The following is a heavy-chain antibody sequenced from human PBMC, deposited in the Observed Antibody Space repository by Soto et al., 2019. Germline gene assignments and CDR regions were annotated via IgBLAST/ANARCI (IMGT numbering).Heavy chain of an antibody. V-gene: IGHV4-39*01. Sequence: TLSLTCTVSGGSISSSSYYWGWIRQPPGKGLEWIGSIYYSGSTYYNPSLKSRVTISVDTSKNQFSLKLSSVTAADTAVYYCARNSYSSGWGGDYNWFDPWGQGTLVTVSS. CDR1: GGSISSSSYY. CDR2: IYYSGST. D-gene: IGHD6-19*01. CDR3: ARNSYSSGWGGDYNWFDP. J-gene: IGHJ5*02.